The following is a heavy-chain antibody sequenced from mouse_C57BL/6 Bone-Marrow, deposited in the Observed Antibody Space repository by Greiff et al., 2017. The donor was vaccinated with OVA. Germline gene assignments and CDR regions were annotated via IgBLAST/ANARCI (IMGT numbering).Heavy chain of an antibody. CDR3: ARCPLLRFSMDY. J-gene: IGHJ4*01. Sequence: QVQLQQPGAELVRPGTSVKLSCKASGYTFTSYWMHWVKQRPGQGLEWLGVIDPSDSYTNYNQKFKGKATLTVDTSSSTAYMQLSRLTAEDSAVYYSARCPLLRFSMDYWGQGTSVTVSS. V-gene: IGHV1-59*01. D-gene: IGHD1-1*01. CDR1: GYTFTSYW. CDR2: IDPSDSYT.